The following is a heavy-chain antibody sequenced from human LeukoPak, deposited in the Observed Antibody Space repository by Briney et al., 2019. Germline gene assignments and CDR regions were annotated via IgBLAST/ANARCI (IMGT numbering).Heavy chain of an antibody. J-gene: IGHJ6*03. V-gene: IGHV1-2*02. CDR1: GYTFTGYY. CDR2: INPNSGGT. CDR3: ARGLGYYGGNSDYYYYYMDV. D-gene: IGHD4-23*01. Sequence: GASVKVSCKASGYTFTGYYMHWVRQAPGQGLEWMGWINPNSGGTNYAQKFQGRVTMTRNTSISTAYMELSSLRSEDTAVYYCARGLGYYGGNSDYYYYYMDVWGKGTTVTISS.